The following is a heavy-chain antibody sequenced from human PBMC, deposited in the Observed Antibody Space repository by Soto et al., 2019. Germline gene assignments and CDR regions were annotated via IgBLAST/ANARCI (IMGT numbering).Heavy chain of an antibody. CDR3: ARRGGIDAFDI. CDR1: GFTFSSYW. D-gene: IGHD3-10*01. V-gene: IGHV3-74*01. CDR2: INSDGSST. Sequence: PGGSLRLSCAASGFTFSSYWMHWVRHAPGKGLVWVSRINSDGSSTSYADSVKGRFTISRDNAKNTLYLQMNSLRAEDTAVYYCARRGGIDAFDIWGQGTMVTVSS. J-gene: IGHJ3*02.